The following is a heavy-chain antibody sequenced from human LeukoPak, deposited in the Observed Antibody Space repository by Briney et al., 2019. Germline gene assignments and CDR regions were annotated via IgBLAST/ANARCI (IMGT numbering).Heavy chain of an antibody. J-gene: IGHJ4*02. Sequence: GGSLRLSCAASGFTFTNYWMHWVRQAPGKALEWVSGISGGGSSTYYADSVKGRLTISRDNSRNTLYVQMNSLRADDTAVYYCAKWTFGTSSFDSWGQGTLVTVSS. V-gene: IGHV3-23*01. CDR2: ISGGGSST. CDR3: AKWTFGTSSFDS. CDR1: GFTFTNYW. D-gene: IGHD6-6*01.